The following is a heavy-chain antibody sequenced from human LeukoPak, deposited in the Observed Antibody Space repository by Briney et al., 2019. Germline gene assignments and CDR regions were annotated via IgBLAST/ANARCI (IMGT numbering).Heavy chain of an antibody. CDR2: IYYSGST. CDR1: GGSISSYY. V-gene: IGHV4-59*01. J-gene: IGHJ5*02. D-gene: IGHD1-26*01. CDR3: ARDTPSILVGATQEWFDP. Sequence: SETLSLTCTVSGGSISSYYWSWIRQPPGKGLEWIGYIYYSGSTNYNPSLKSRVTISVDTSKNQFSLKLSSVTAADTAVYYCARDTPSILVGATQEWFDPWGQGTLVTVSS.